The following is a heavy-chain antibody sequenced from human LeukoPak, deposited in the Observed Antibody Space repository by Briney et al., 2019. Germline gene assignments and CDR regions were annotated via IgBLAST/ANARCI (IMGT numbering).Heavy chain of an antibody. CDR3: ARGYSGPGGAFDI. J-gene: IGHJ3*02. Sequence: PSETLSPTCAVSGGSISSGGYSWSWIRQPPGKGLEWIGYIYHSGSTYYNPSLKSRVTISVDRSKNQFSLKLSSVTAADTAVYYCARGYSGPGGAFDIWGQGTMVTVSS. CDR1: GGSISSGGYS. V-gene: IGHV4-30-2*01. CDR2: IYHSGST. D-gene: IGHD5-12*01.